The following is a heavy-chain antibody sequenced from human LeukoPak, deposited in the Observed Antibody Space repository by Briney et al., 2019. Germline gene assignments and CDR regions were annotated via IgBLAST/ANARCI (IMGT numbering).Heavy chain of an antibody. CDR3: AILYCTSSSCPHGY. CDR1: GFTVSSNY. D-gene: IGHD2-2*01. V-gene: IGHV3-23*01. CDR2: ISDSGGST. J-gene: IGHJ4*02. Sequence: GGSLRLSCAASGFTVSSNYMSWVRQAPGKGLEWVSAISDSGGSTYYADSVKGRFTISRDNSKNTLYLQMNSLRVEDTAVYYCAILYCTSSSCPHGYWGQGTLVTVSS.